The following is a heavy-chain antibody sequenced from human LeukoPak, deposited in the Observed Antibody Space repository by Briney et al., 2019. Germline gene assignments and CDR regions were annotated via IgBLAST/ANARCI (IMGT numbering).Heavy chain of an antibody. CDR3: ARARGYCSGGSCFRDYYYYGMDV. D-gene: IGHD2-15*01. CDR1: GFTFSSYS. Sequence: GGSLRLSCAASGFTFSSYSMNWVRQAPGKGLEWVSSISSSSSYIYYADSVKGRFTISRDNAKNSLYLQMNSLRAEDTAVYYCARARGYCSGGSCFRDYYYYGMDVWGQGTTVTVSS. V-gene: IGHV3-21*01. J-gene: IGHJ6*02. CDR2: ISSSSSYI.